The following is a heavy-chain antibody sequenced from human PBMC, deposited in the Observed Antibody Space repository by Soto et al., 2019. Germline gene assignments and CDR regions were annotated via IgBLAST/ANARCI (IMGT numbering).Heavy chain of an antibody. Sequence: QVQLVQSGAEVKKPGASVQVSCKASGYTFTSYALNWVRQARGERPEWMGWINAANGDTKYSKKFQGRVTITRDTSASTGYMELSSLRSEDTAVYYCGRSVVGATGEILDNAMDFWGQGTTVTVSS. CDR3: GRSVVGATGEILDNAMDF. D-gene: IGHD1-26*01. J-gene: IGHJ6*02. V-gene: IGHV1-3*01. CDR2: INAANGDT. CDR1: GYTFTSYA.